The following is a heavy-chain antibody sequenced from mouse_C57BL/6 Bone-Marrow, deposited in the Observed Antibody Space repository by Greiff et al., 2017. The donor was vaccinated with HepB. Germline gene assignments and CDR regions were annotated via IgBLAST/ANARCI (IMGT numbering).Heavy chain of an antibody. CDR2: IYPGSGST. CDR3: ARWLLRNYYAMDY. J-gene: IGHJ4*01. D-gene: IGHD2-3*01. V-gene: IGHV1-55*01. CDR1: GYTFTSYW. Sequence: QVQLQQPGAELVKPGASVKMSCKASGYTFTSYWITWVKQRPGQGLEWIGDIYPGSGSTNYNEKFKSKATLTVDTSSSTAYMQLSSLTSEDSAVYYSARWLLRNYYAMDYWGQGTSVTVAS.